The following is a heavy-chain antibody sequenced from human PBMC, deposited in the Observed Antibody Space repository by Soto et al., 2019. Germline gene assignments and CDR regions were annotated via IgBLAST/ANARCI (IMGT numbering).Heavy chain of an antibody. V-gene: IGHV3-30-3*01. CDR1: GFTFSSYA. Sequence: QVQLVECGGGVVQPGRSLRLSCAASGFTFSSYAMHWVRQAPGKGLEWVAVISYDGSNKYYADSVKGRFTISRDNSKNTLYLQMNSLRAEDTAVYYCARDLYCSGGSCYTNWFDPWGQGTLVTVSS. D-gene: IGHD2-15*01. CDR2: ISYDGSNK. CDR3: ARDLYCSGGSCYTNWFDP. J-gene: IGHJ5*02.